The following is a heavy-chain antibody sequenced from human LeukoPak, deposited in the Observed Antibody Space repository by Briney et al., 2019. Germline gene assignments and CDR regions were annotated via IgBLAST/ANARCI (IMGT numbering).Heavy chain of an antibody. CDR1: GGTFSSYA. CDR2: IIPIFGTA. D-gene: IGHD6-19*01. Sequence: SVKVSCKASGGTFSSYAISWVRQAPGQGLEWMGGIIPIFGTANYAQKFQGRVTITADESTSTAYMELSSLRSDDTAVYYCASTKGGIAVDINFDYWGQGTLVTVSS. V-gene: IGHV1-69*13. J-gene: IGHJ4*02. CDR3: ASTKGGIAVDINFDY.